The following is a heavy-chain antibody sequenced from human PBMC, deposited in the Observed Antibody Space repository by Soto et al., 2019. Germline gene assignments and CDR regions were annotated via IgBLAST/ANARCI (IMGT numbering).Heavy chain of an antibody. D-gene: IGHD3-16*02. J-gene: IGHJ4*02. CDR2: ISGSGGST. V-gene: IGHV3-23*01. Sequence: GGSLRLSCAASGFTFSSYAMSWVRQAPGKGLEWVSAISGSGGSTYYADSVKGRFTISRDNSKNTLYLQMSSLRSEDTAVYYCAAARFTFGGVIVYTHDDYWGQGTLVTVSS. CDR3: AAARFTFGGVIVYTHDDY. CDR1: GFTFSSYA.